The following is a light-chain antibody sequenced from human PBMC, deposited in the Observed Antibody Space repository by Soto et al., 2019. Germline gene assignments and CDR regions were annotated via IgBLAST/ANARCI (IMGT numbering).Light chain of an antibody. J-gene: IGKJ4*01. Sequence: EIVLTQSPGTLSLSPGERATLSCRASQSVSSSYLAWYQQKPGQAPRLLIYDASSRSTGIPDRFSGSESGTDFTLTISRLKPEDFAVYYCQQYGSSPFTFGGGTKVEIK. CDR2: DAS. CDR3: QQYGSSPFT. V-gene: IGKV3-20*01. CDR1: QSVSSSY.